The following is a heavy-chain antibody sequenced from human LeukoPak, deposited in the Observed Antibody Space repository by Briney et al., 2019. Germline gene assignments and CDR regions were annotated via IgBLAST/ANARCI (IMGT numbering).Heavy chain of an antibody. CDR3: ARSPRSSIAAPGI. J-gene: IGHJ3*02. CDR1: GYTFTSYY. Sequence: ASVKVSCKTSGYTFTSYYMHWVRQAPGQGLEWMGIINPSGGRTSYAQKFQGRVTMTRDMSTSTAYMELRSLRSDDTAVYYCARSPRSSIAAPGIWSQGTMVTVSS. CDR2: INPSGGRT. V-gene: IGHV1-46*01. D-gene: IGHD6-6*01.